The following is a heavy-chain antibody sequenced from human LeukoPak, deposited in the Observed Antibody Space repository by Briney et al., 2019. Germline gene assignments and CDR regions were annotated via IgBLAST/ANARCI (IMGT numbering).Heavy chain of an antibody. CDR3: ARTMAGLWFFDY. V-gene: IGHV3-21*01. CDR2: ISSSSSYI. Sequence: PGGSLRLSCAASGFTFSSYSMNWVRQAPGKGLEWVSSISSSSSYIYYADSVKGRFTISRDNAKNSLYLQMNSLRAKDTAVYYCARTMAGLWFFDYWGQGTLVTVSS. J-gene: IGHJ4*02. CDR1: GFTFSSYS. D-gene: IGHD3-10*01.